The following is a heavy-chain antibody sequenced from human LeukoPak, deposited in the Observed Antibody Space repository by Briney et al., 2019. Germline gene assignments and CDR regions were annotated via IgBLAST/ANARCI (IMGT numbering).Heavy chain of an antibody. CDR3: ARFVGATTTRYYYYGMDV. CDR1: GYSFTSYW. D-gene: IGHD1-26*01. J-gene: IGHJ6*02. CDR2: IYPGDSDT. V-gene: IGHV5-51*01. Sequence: GESLKISCKGSGYSFTSYWIGWVRQMPGKGLEWMGIIYPGDSDTRYSPSFQGQVTISADKSISTAYLQWSSLKASDTAVYYCARFVGATTTRYYYYGMDVWGQGTTVTVSS.